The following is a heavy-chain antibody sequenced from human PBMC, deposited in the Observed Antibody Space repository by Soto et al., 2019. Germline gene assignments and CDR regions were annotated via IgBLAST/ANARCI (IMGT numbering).Heavy chain of an antibody. CDR3: VRGSGACDGRDFGELCDAMDV. CDR1: GYTFTSYY. Sequence: ASVKVSCKASGYTFTSYYMHWVRQAPGQGLDWMGIINPSGGSTSYAPKVQGRVTMTRDTSTSTVYMELSSLRSEDTAVYYCVRGSGACDGRDFGELCDAMDVWGQGTTVTVSS. CDR2: INPSGGST. J-gene: IGHJ6*02. V-gene: IGHV1-46*01. D-gene: IGHD3-10*01.